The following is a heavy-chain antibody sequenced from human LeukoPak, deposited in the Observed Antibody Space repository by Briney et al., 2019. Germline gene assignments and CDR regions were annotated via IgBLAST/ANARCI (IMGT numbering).Heavy chain of an antibody. CDR3: ASRRGAITMIRGASRFDP. D-gene: IGHD3-10*01. CDR1: GFTLSNYA. Sequence: GGSLRLSCAASGFTLSNYAMSWVRQAPEKGLEWVSAITGSGGSTYYADSVKGRFTISRDNSKNTLFLQMSSLRAEDTAVYYCASRRGAITMIRGASRFDPWGQGTLVTVSS. V-gene: IGHV3-23*01. J-gene: IGHJ5*02. CDR2: ITGSGGST.